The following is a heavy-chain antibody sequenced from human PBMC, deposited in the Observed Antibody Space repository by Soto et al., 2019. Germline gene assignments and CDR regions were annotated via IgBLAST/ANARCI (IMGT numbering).Heavy chain of an antibody. Sequence: LRLSCAASGFTFSSYGMHWVRQAPGKGLEWVAVISYDGSNKYYADSVKGRFTISRDNSKNTLYLQMNSLRAEDTAVYYCAEGKLELRWGQGTLVTVSS. J-gene: IGHJ4*02. CDR1: GFTFSSYG. CDR3: AEGKLELR. CDR2: ISYDGSNK. V-gene: IGHV3-30*18. D-gene: IGHD1-7*01.